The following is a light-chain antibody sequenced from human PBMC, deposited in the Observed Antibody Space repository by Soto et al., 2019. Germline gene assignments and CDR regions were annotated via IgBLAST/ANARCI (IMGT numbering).Light chain of an antibody. V-gene: IGKV3-20*01. CDR3: HRYGDSPLT. Sequence: EMEMTQSPGTLSLSPGDRATLSCRASQSVSNDYVAWVQQKPGKTPRLLIYSVSSRATGIPDRFSGSGSGTDFTLTISRLEPEDFALYFCHRYGDSPLTFGGGTKVDIK. CDR2: SVS. J-gene: IGKJ4*01. CDR1: QSVSNDY.